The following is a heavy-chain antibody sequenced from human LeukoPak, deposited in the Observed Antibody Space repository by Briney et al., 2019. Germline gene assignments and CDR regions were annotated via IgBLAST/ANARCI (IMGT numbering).Heavy chain of an antibody. Sequence: GGSLRLSCAASGFSFGTYGMTWVRQVPGKGLEWVSGINRNGISTLYADSVKGRFTISRDNAKNSLYLQMNSLRAEDTALYYCARGPSGYYYFEDWGQGTLVTVSS. CDR3: ARGPSGYYYFED. J-gene: IGHJ4*02. CDR1: GFSFGTYG. CDR2: INRNGIST. V-gene: IGHV3-20*04. D-gene: IGHD5-12*01.